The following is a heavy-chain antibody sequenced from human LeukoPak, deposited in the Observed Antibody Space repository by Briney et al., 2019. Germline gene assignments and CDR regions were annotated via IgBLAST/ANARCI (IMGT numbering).Heavy chain of an antibody. J-gene: IGHJ5*02. CDR2: ISGSGGST. CDR3: ARGAAEGIQLWLRRYNWFDP. D-gene: IGHD5-18*01. Sequence: GGSLRLSCAASGYTFSSYAMSWVRQAPGKGLEWVSAISGSGGSTYYADSVKGRFTISRDNSKNTLYLQMNSLRAEDTAVYYCARGAAEGIQLWLRRYNWFDPWGQGTLVTVSS. CDR1: GYTFSSYA. V-gene: IGHV3-23*01.